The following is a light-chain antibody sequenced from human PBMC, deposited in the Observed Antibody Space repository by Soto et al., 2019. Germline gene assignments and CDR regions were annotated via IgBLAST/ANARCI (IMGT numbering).Light chain of an antibody. CDR1: NSDVGGYDR. CDR2: EVY. J-gene: IGLJ1*01. V-gene: IGLV2-14*01. Sequence: QSVLTQPASVSGSPGQSITISCTGTNSDVGGYDRVSWYQHHPGKAPKLLIFEVYNRPSGISDRFSGSKSGDTASLTISGLQAEDEADYYCISYTSDDVRYVFGTGTKVTVL. CDR3: ISYTSDDVRYV.